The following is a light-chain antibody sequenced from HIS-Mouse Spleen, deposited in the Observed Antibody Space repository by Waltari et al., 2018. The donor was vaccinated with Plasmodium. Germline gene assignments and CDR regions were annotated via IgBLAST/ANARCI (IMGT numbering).Light chain of an antibody. CDR3: QQYGSSPPYT. CDR1: QSVSSSY. CDR2: GAS. J-gene: IGKJ2*01. Sequence: EIVLTQSPGTLSSSPGERATLSCRASQSVSSSYLDWYQQKPGQAPRLLIYGASSRATGIPDRFSGSGPGTDFTLTISRLEPEDFAVYYCQQYGSSPPYTFGQGTKLEIK. V-gene: IGKV3-20*01.